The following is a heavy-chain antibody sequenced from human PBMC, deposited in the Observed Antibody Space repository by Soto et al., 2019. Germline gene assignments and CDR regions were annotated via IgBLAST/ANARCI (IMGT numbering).Heavy chain of an antibody. CDR1: GFTVSSNY. D-gene: IGHD3-22*01. J-gene: IGHJ3*02. CDR2: IYSGGST. V-gene: IGHV3-53*02. CDR3: ARGLYYYDSSGGPFFDI. Sequence: EVQLVETGGGLIQPGGSLRLSCAASGFTVSSNYMSWVRQAPGKGLEWVSVIYSGGSTYYADSVKGRFTISRDNSKNTLYLQMNSLRAEDTAAYYCARGLYYYDSSGGPFFDIWGQGTMVTVSS.